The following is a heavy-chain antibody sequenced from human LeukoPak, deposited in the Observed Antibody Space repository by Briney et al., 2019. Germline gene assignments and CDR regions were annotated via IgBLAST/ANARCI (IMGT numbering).Heavy chain of an antibody. V-gene: IGHV1-69*13. CDR2: IIPLFGTA. Sequence: ASVKVSCKASGGTFSSYAISWVRQAPGQGLEWIGGIIPLFGTANYAQKFQGRVTITADESTSTAYMELSSLRSEDTAVYYCARESCSSTSCYPRDAFDIWGQGTMVTVSS. CDR1: GGTFSSYA. CDR3: ARESCSSTSCYPRDAFDI. J-gene: IGHJ3*02. D-gene: IGHD2-2*01.